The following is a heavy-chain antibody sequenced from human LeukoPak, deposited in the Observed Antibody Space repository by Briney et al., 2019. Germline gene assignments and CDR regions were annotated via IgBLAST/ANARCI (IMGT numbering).Heavy chain of an antibody. CDR2: ISAYNGNT. CDR3: ARDGDGYSSSWYLVGTFDI. V-gene: IGHV1-18*01. D-gene: IGHD6-13*01. J-gene: IGHJ3*02. CDR1: GYTFTSYG. Sequence: KPGASVKVSCKASGYTFTSYGISWVRQAPGQGLEWMGWISAYNGNTNYAQKLQGRVTMTTDTSTSTAYMELRSLRSDDTAVYYCARDGDGYSSSWYLVGTFDIWGQGTMVTVSS.